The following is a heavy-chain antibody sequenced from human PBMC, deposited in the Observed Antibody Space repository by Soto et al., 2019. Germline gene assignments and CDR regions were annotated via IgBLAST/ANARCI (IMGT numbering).Heavy chain of an antibody. Sequence: GGSLRLSCAASGFTFSSYSMNWVRQAPGKGLEWVSSISSSSSYIYYADSVKGRFTISRDNAKNSLYLQMNSLRAEDTAVYYCARDLVAGNYYYYGMDVWGQGTTVTVSS. V-gene: IGHV3-21*01. D-gene: IGHD6-19*01. CDR2: ISSSSSYI. CDR3: ARDLVAGNYYYYGMDV. J-gene: IGHJ6*02. CDR1: GFTFSSYS.